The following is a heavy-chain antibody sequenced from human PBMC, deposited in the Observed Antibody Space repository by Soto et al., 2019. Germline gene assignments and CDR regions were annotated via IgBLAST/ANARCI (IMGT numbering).Heavy chain of an antibody. J-gene: IGHJ6*02. Sequence: LGESLKISCKGSGYSFTSYWIGWVRQMPGKGLEWMGIINPGDSDTRYSPSFQGQVTISADKSISTAYLQWSSLKASDTAMYYCAGGGVRGVITRTRDYYGMDVWGQGTTVTV. CDR3: AGGGVRGVITRTRDYYGMDV. D-gene: IGHD3-10*01. V-gene: IGHV5-51*01. CDR1: GYSFTSYW. CDR2: INPGDSDT.